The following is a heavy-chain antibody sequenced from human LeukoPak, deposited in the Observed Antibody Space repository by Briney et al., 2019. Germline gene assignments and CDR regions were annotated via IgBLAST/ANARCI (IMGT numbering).Heavy chain of an antibody. Sequence: TSVKVSCKASGYTFTGYYMHWVRQAPGQGLEWMGWINPYSGGTNCAQKFQGRVTMTRDTSISTAYMELSRLRSDDTAVYYCARVPVYYDFWSGYSREGAFDIWGQGTMVAVSS. CDR2: INPYSGGT. D-gene: IGHD3-3*01. J-gene: IGHJ3*02. CDR3: ARVPVYYDFWSGYSREGAFDI. V-gene: IGHV1-2*02. CDR1: GYTFTGYY.